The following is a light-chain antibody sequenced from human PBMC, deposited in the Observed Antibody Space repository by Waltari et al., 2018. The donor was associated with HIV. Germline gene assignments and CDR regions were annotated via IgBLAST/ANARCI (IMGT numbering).Light chain of an antibody. J-gene: IGKJ3*01. CDR1: QTVSGF. V-gene: IGKV1-39*01. CDR3: LQSRSTPLT. CDR2: GAS. Sequence: DIQVTQSPLSLSASVGDKVSITCRTSQTVSGFLQWFQQKPGNAPKLLISGASSLQNGVPSRFSGSGSGTDFTLTISSLQPDDFATHYCLQSRSTPLTFGPGTKVEI.